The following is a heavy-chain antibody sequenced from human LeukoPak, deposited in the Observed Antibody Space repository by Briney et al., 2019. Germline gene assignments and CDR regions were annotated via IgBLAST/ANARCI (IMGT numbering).Heavy chain of an antibody. V-gene: IGHV4-39*01. CDR1: GGSISSSSYY. Sequence: SETLSLTCTVSGGSISSSSYYWGWVRQPPGKGLEWIGSIYYSGSTYYNPSLKSRVTISVDTSKNQFSLKLSSVTAADTAVYFCARGPYSYDSSGAFDIWGQGTMVTVSS. J-gene: IGHJ3*02. CDR2: IYYSGST. D-gene: IGHD3-22*01. CDR3: ARGPYSYDSSGAFDI.